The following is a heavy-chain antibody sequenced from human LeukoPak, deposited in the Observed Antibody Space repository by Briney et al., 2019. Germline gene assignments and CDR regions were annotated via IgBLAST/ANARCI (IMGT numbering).Heavy chain of an antibody. Sequence: SETLSLTCTVSGGSISSGSYYWSWIRQPAGKGLEWIGRIYTSGSTNYNPSLKSRVTMSVDTSKNQFSLKLSSVTAADTAVYYCAREPSTLVPDYWGQGTLVTVSS. CDR1: GGSISSGSYY. J-gene: IGHJ4*02. CDR2: IYTSGST. D-gene: IGHD6-13*01. CDR3: AREPSTLVPDY. V-gene: IGHV4-61*02.